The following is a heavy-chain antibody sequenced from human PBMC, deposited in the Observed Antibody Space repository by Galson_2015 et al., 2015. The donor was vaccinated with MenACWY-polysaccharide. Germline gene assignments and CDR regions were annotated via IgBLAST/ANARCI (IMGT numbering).Heavy chain of an antibody. CDR3: ARSANYYDSSGEEYFQH. CDR1: GFTFSSYW. J-gene: IGHJ1*01. Sequence: SLRLSCAASGFTFSSYWMSWVRQAPGKGLGWVANIKRDGSEKYYVDSVKGRFTISRDNAKNSLYLQMNSLRVDDTAVYYCARSANYYDSSGEEYFQHWGRGTLVTVSS. CDR2: IKRDGSEK. V-gene: IGHV3-7*01. D-gene: IGHD3-22*01.